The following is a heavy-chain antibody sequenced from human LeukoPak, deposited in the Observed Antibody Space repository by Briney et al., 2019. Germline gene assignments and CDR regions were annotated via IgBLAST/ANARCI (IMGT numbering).Heavy chain of an antibody. CDR1: GFNFNTYG. Sequence: GRSLRLSCAVSGFNFNTYGIHWVRQAPGKGLEWVAFIRYDGSNKYYADSVKGRFTISRDNSKNTLYLQMNSLRAEDTAVYYCAKVARRLRYFDWSSEVDYWGQGTLVTVSS. D-gene: IGHD3-9*01. CDR3: AKVARRLRYFDWSSEVDY. CDR2: IRYDGSNK. J-gene: IGHJ4*02. V-gene: IGHV3-30*02.